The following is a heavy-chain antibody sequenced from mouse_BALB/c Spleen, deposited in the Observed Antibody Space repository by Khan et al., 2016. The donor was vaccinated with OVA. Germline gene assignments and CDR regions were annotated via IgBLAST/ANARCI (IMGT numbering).Heavy chain of an antibody. J-gene: IGHJ2*01. D-gene: IGHD1-1*01. CDR2: ISYSGVT. CDR1: CYSITSGSA. Sequence: VQLKESGPGLVKPSQSLSLTCTVTCYSITSGSAWNWIRQFPGNKLEWMGYISYSGVTSYTPSLKSRLSITRDTSKNQFFLQLNSVTTEDTATYYCARGNYYGYYFDYWGQGTTLTVSS. V-gene: IGHV3-2*02. CDR3: ARGNYYGYYFDY.